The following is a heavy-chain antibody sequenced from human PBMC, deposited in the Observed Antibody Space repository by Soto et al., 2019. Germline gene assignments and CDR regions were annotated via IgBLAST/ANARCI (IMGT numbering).Heavy chain of an antibody. Sequence: ASVKVSCKASGYTFTSYGISWVRQAPGQGLEWMGWIIPINGTANYAQKFQGRVTMTADKSTSTAYMELSSLRSEDTAVYYCAAPSSSWSFDYWGQGTLVTVSS. CDR3: AAPSSSWSFDY. J-gene: IGHJ4*02. CDR2: IIPINGTA. CDR1: GYTFTSYG. D-gene: IGHD6-13*01. V-gene: IGHV1-18*01.